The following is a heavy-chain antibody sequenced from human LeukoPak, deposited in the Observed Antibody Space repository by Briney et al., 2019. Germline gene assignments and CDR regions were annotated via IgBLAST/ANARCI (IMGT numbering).Heavy chain of an antibody. CDR1: GGSITNTNY. D-gene: IGHD4-17*01. V-gene: IGHV4-4*02. Sequence: PSETLSLTCGVSGGSITNTNYWTWVRQPPGKGLEWIGEINHSGTTNYNPPLKSRVTISIDTSKNQFSLKLSSVTAADTAVYYCARGPAAVTQDYWGQGILVTVSS. CDR3: ARGPAAVTQDY. J-gene: IGHJ4*02. CDR2: INHSGTT.